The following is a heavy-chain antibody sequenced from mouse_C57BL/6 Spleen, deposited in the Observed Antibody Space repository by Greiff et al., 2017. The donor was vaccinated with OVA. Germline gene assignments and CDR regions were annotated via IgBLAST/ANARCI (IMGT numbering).Heavy chain of an antibody. CDR3: ARRWLLRIPFDV. CDR2: INPNNGGT. D-gene: IGHD2-3*01. CDR1: GYTFTDYY. J-gene: IGHJ1*03. Sequence: VQLQQSGPELVKPGASVKISCKASGYTFTDYYMNWVKQSHGKSLEWIGDINPNNGGTSYNQKFKGKATLTVDKSSSTAYMELRSLTSEDSAVYYCARRWLLRIPFDVWGTGTTVTVSS. V-gene: IGHV1-26*01.